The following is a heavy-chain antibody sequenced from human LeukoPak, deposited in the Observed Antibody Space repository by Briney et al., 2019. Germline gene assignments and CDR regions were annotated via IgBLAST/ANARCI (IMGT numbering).Heavy chain of an antibody. J-gene: IGHJ6*03. Sequence: GGSLRLSCAASGFNFNTYTMNWVRQAPGKGLEWVSSISSDSSYIYYADSVKGRFTISRDNSKNTLYLQMNSLRAEDTAVYYCAKNSGRPYDSSGYPSYMDVWGKGTTVTVSS. V-gene: IGHV3-21*01. CDR3: AKNSGRPYDSSGYPSYMDV. D-gene: IGHD3-22*01. CDR2: ISSDSSYI. CDR1: GFNFNTYT.